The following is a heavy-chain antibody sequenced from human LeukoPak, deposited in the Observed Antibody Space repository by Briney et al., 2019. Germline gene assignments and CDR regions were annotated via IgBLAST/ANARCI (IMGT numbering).Heavy chain of an antibody. CDR3: ARDPSYDSSGYYGFDY. Sequence: PGRSLRLSCAASGFTFSSYAMHWVRQAPGKGLEWVAVISYDGSNKYYADSVKGRFTISRDNSKNTLYLQINSLRAEDTAVYYCARDPSYDSSGYYGFDYWGQGTLVTVSS. CDR1: GFTFSSYA. J-gene: IGHJ4*02. CDR2: ISYDGSNK. V-gene: IGHV3-30-3*01. D-gene: IGHD3-22*01.